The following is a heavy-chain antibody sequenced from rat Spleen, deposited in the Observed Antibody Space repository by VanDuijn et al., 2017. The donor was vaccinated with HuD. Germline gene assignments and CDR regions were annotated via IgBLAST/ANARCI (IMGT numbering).Heavy chain of an antibody. V-gene: IGHV5-25*01. CDR1: GFTFNNYD. Sequence: EVQLVESGGGLVQPGRSMKLSCAASGFTFNNYDMAWVRQAPTRGLEWVASISAGGGNTYYRDSVKGRFTISRDNAKSTLSLQMDSLRSEDTATYYCARELDQFDFWGQGVLVTVSS. CDR2: ISAGGGNT. J-gene: IGHJ2*01. CDR3: ARELDQFDF.